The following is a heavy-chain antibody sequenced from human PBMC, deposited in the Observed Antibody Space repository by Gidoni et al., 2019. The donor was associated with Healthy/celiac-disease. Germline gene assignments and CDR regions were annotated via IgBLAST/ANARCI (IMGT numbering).Heavy chain of an antibody. CDR2: ISAYNGNT. Sequence: QVQLVQSGAEVKKPGASVKVSCKASGYTFTSYGISWVRQAPGQGLEWMGWISAYNGNTNYAQKLQGRVTMTTDTSTSTAYMELRSLRSDDTAVYYCARFQTVTTRGAVVVGAFDIWGQGTMVTVSS. CDR1: GYTFTSYG. CDR3: ARFQTVTTRGAVVVGAFDI. V-gene: IGHV1-18*01. D-gene: IGHD4-17*01. J-gene: IGHJ3*02.